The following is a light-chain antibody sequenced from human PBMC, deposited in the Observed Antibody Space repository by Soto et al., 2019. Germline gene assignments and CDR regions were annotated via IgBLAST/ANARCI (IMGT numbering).Light chain of an antibody. CDR2: AAS. J-gene: IGKJ4*01. CDR1: QSISSY. Sequence: DIQMNQSPSSLSASVGDRVTITSRASQSISSYLNWYQQKRGKAPKIXIYAASSLQSGVPSRFSGSGSGTDCTRTISSLQPEDVETDYCQQSYSTPRTFGGGTKVDIK. V-gene: IGKV1-39*01. CDR3: QQSYSTPRT.